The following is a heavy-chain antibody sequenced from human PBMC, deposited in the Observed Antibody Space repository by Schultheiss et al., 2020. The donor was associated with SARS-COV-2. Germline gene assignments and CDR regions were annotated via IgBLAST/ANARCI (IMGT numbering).Heavy chain of an antibody. CDR2: ISYDGSNK. D-gene: IGHD3-22*01. V-gene: IGHV3-30*14. CDR1: GFTFSTYA. J-gene: IGHJ6*02. Sequence: GESLKISCAASGFTFSTYAMHWVRQAPGKGLEWVAVISYDGSNKYYADSVKGRFTISRDNSKNTLYLQMSSLRAEDTAVYYCARDRVGYYYDSSGYYSGYYYGMDVWGQGTTVTVSS. CDR3: ARDRVGYYYDSSGYYSGYYYGMDV.